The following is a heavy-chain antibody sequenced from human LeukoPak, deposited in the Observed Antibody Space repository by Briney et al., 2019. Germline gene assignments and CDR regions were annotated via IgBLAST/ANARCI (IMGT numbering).Heavy chain of an antibody. Sequence: PGGSLRLSCAASGFTFSSSVLHWVRQAPGKGLDYVSGISINGGSTHYADSVKGRFTISRDNSKNTLYLQMNSLRAEDTAVYYCAKDRRAGSYDYWGQGTLVTVSS. CDR3: AKDRRAGSYDY. CDR1: GFTFSSSV. CDR2: ISINGGST. D-gene: IGHD3-10*01. V-gene: IGHV3-64*02. J-gene: IGHJ4*02.